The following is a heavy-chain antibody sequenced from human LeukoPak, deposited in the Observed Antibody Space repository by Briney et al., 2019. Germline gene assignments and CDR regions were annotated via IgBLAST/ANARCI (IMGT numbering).Heavy chain of an antibody. CDR1: GDSLTDLS. J-gene: IGHJ6*02. CDR2: SDLEDGET. V-gene: IGHV1-24*01. Sequence: ASVKVSCKVSGDSLTDLSMHWVRQAPGKGLEWMGGSDLEDGETVYAQKFEDRLIVTEDTSTGTAYMELRSLTSEDTALYYCASASSGSPFKYYYYYYGMDVWGQGTTVTVSS. D-gene: IGHD1-26*01. CDR3: ASASSGSPFKYYYYYYGMDV.